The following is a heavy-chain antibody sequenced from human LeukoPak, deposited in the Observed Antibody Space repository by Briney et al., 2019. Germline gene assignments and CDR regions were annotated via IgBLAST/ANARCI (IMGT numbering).Heavy chain of an antibody. CDR1: GYTLTELS. D-gene: IGHD2-2*01. J-gene: IGHJ5*02. CDR3: ATAGQLLGSLSWFDP. Sequence: ASVKVSCKVSGYTLTELSMHWVRQAPGKGLERMGGFDPEDGETIYAQKFRGRVTMTEDTSTDTAYMELSSLRSEDTAVYYCATAGQLLGSLSWFDPWGQGTLVTVSS. CDR2: FDPEDGET. V-gene: IGHV1-24*01.